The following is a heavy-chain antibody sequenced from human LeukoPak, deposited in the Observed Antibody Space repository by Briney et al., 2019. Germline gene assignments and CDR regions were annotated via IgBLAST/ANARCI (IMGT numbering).Heavy chain of an antibody. D-gene: IGHD3-3*01. J-gene: IGHJ5*02. CDR1: GGPISSYY. V-gene: IGHV4-4*07. Sequence: SETLSLTCTVSGGPISSYYWSWIRQPAGKGLEWIGRIYTSGSTNYNPSLKSRVTMSVDTSKNQFSLKLSSVTGADTAVYYCARDQTRFLEWLTAFDPWGQGTLVTVSS. CDR2: IYTSGST. CDR3: ARDQTRFLEWLTAFDP.